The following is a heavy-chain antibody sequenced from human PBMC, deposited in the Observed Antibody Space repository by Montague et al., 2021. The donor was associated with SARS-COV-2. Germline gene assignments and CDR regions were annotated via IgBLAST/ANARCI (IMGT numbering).Heavy chain of an antibody. J-gene: IGHJ4*02. CDR1: GFTFEDHA. CDR3: VKIRAYYFDY. V-gene: IGHV3-9*01. Sequence: SLRLSCAALGFTFEDHAMHWVRQAPGKGLEWVSSISWNSGYLDYAESVKGRFTISRDNAKNSLYLEMDSLRVEDTALYYCVKIRAYYFDYWGQGTLVTVSS. CDR2: ISWNSGYL.